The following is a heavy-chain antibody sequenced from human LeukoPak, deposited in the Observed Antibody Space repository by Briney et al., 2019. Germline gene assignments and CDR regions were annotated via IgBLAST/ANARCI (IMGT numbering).Heavy chain of an antibody. V-gene: IGHV3-30*04. CDR2: ISYDGSNK. CDR3: AKAYWDTAMNPSDY. Sequence: GGSLRLSCAASGLTFSSYAMHWVRQAPGEGLEWVAVISYDGSNKYYADSVKGRFTISRDNSKNTLYLQMSSLRAEDSAIYHCAKAYWDTAMNPSDYWGQGTLVTVSS. J-gene: IGHJ4*02. CDR1: GLTFSSYA. D-gene: IGHD5-18*01.